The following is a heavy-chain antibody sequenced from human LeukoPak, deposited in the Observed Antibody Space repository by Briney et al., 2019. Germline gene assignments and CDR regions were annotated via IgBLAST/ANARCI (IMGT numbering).Heavy chain of an antibody. Sequence: PGGSVRLSCAACGFTFSSYGMHWVRQAPGKGLEGVAVIWYDGSNKYYADSVKGRFTISRDNSKNTLYLQMNSLRAEDTAVYYCAKDRNYGDAYFDYWGQGTLVTVSS. J-gene: IGHJ4*02. V-gene: IGHV3-33*06. CDR3: AKDRNYGDAYFDY. CDR2: IWYDGSNK. CDR1: GFTFSSYG. D-gene: IGHD4-17*01.